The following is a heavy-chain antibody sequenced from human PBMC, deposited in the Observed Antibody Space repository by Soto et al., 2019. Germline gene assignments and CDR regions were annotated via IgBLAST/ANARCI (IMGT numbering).Heavy chain of an antibody. Sequence: QVQVVQSGAEMKKPGASVKVSCKASGYTFTNYGISWMRQAPGQGLEWMGWISAYNGNTNYAQKFQGRVTMTTDTSTSTAYMVLRSLRSDDTAVYYCARGRADDSAGYSLYGMDVWGQGTTVTVSS. CDR2: ISAYNGNT. V-gene: IGHV1-18*01. CDR3: ARGRADDSAGYSLYGMDV. J-gene: IGHJ6*02. CDR1: GYTFTNYG. D-gene: IGHD3-22*01.